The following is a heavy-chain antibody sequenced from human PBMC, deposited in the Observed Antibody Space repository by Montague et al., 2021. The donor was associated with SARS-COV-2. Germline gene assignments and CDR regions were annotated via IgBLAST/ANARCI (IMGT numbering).Heavy chain of an antibody. V-gene: IGHV4-61*01. D-gene: IGHD6-6*01. CDR3: ARARANVPSRPGFDY. J-gene: IGHJ4*02. CDR2: MYYTGHT. Sequence: SETLSLTCTVSGASVACGNFYWSWIRQPPGKGLEWIGYMYYTGHTNYNPSLESRVTMPVDPSKNQFSLTLTSVTAADTAVYYCARARANVPSRPGFDYWGQGGLVTVSS. CDR1: GASVACGNFY.